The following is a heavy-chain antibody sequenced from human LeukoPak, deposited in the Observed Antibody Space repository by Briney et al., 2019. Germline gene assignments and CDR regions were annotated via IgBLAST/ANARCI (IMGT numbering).Heavy chain of an antibody. V-gene: IGHV4-34*01. CDR2: INHSGST. CDR3: ARRRYFDY. Sequence: SETLSLTCAVYGGSFSGYYWSWIRQPPGKGLEWIGGINHSGSTNYNPSLKSRVTISVDTSKNQFSLKLSSVTAADTAVYYCARRRYFDYWGQGTLVTVSS. J-gene: IGHJ4*02. CDR1: GGSFSGYY.